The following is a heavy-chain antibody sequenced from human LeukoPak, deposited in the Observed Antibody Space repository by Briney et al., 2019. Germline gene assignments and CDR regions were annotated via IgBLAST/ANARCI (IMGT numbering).Heavy chain of an antibody. V-gene: IGHV1-8*01. CDR2: MNPNSGNT. D-gene: IGHD4-17*01. Sequence: ASVKVSCKASGYTFTSYDINWVRQATGQGLEWMGWMNPNSGNTGYAQKFQGRVTMTRNTSISTAYMELSSLRSEDTAVYYCARDRRYGDYGRYYFDYWGQGTLVTVSS. J-gene: IGHJ4*02. CDR1: GYTFTSYD. CDR3: ARDRRYGDYGRYYFDY.